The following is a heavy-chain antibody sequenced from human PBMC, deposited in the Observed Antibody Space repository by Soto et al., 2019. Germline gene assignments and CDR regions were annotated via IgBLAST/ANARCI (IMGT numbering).Heavy chain of an antibody. Sequence: GGSLSLSCAASGFNFSSYGMHWVRQAPGKGLEWVAVIWYDGSNKYYADSVKGRFTISRDNSKNTLYLQMNSLRAEDTAVYYCARDYDILTGYYIGAYGMDVWGQGTTVTVSS. CDR3: ARDYDILTGYYIGAYGMDV. V-gene: IGHV3-33*01. CDR2: IWYDGSNK. CDR1: GFNFSSYG. J-gene: IGHJ6*02. D-gene: IGHD3-9*01.